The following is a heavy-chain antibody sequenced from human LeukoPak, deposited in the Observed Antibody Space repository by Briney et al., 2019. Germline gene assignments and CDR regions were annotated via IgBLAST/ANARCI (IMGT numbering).Heavy chain of an antibody. CDR2: IYHSGST. CDR1: GGSISSYY. D-gene: IGHD3-10*01. V-gene: IGHV4-59*12. Sequence: SETLSLTCTVSGGSISSYYWSWIRQLPGKGLEWIGSIYHSGSTYYNPSLKSRVTISVDTSKNQFSLKLSSVTAADTAVYYCARDGFGEPWGQGTLVTVSS. CDR3: ARDGFGEP. J-gene: IGHJ4*02.